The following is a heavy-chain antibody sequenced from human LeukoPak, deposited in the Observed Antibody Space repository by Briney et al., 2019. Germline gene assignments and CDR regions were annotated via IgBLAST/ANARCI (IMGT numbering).Heavy chain of an antibody. Sequence: SETLSLTCAVYGGSFSGYYWSWIRQPPGKGLEWIGEINHSGSTNYNPSLKSRVTISVDTSKNQLSLKLSSVTAADTAVYYCARCYGSGSYNWFDPWGQGTLVTVSS. D-gene: IGHD3-10*01. CDR2: INHSGST. J-gene: IGHJ5*02. CDR3: ARCYGSGSYNWFDP. CDR1: GGSFSGYY. V-gene: IGHV4-34*01.